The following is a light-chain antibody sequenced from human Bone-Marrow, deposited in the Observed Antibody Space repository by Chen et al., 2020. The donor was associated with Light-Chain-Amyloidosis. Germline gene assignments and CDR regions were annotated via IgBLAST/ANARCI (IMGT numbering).Light chain of an antibody. CDR1: NIGSTS. Sequence: SYVLTQPSSVSVAPGQTATIACGGNNIGSTSVHWYQQKPGQAPVLVVYDDRDRPSGISERFSGSNSGNMATLTITRVEAGDEADYFCQVWDSRSDRVVFGGGTKLTVL. CDR2: DDR. J-gene: IGLJ2*01. CDR3: QVWDSRSDRVV. V-gene: IGLV3-21*02.